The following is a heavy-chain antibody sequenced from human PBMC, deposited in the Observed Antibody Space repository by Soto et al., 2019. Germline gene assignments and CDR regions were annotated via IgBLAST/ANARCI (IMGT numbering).Heavy chain of an antibody. CDR3: ARVFWYYDSSGYYYYYGMDV. V-gene: IGHV4-59*01. CDR2: IYYSGST. Sequence: SETLSLTSTVSGGSISSFYWSWIRQPPGKGLEWIGYIYYSGSTNYNPSLKSRVTISVDTSKNQFSLKLSSVTAADTAVYYCARVFWYYDSSGYYYYYGMDVWGQGTTVTVSS. D-gene: IGHD3-22*01. J-gene: IGHJ6*02. CDR1: GGSISSFY.